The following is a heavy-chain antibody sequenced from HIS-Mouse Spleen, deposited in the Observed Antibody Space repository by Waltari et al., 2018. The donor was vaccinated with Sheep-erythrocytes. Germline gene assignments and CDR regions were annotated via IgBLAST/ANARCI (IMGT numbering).Heavy chain of an antibody. CDR1: GFTFSSYS. CDR2: ISSSRSYI. D-gene: IGHD3-10*01. CDR3: ARDRSNYFDY. J-gene: IGHJ4*02. Sequence: EVQLVESGGGLVKPGGSLRLSCAASGFTFSSYSMNWVRQAPGKGSEWVSSISSSRSYIYYADSVKGRLTISRDNAKNSLYLQMNSLRAEETAVYYWARDRSNYFDYWGQGTLVTVSS. V-gene: IGHV3-21*01.